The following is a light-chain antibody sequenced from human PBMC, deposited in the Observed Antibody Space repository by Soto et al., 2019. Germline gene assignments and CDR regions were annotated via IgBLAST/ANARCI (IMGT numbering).Light chain of an antibody. J-gene: IGLJ1*01. CDR1: SSDVGGYNY. CDR3: SSYTSSSTPDV. V-gene: IGLV2-14*01. Sequence: QSALTQPASVSGSPGQSITISCTGTSSDVGGYNYVSWYQQHPGKAPKLMIYEVSNRPSGVSNRFSGSKSGNTASLTISWLQAEDEADYYCSSYTSSSTPDVFVTGTKLTVL. CDR2: EVS.